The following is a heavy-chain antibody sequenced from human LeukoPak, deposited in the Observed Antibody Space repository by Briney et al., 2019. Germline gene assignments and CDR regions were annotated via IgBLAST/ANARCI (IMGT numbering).Heavy chain of an antibody. J-gene: IGHJ4*02. CDR2: IYYSGST. D-gene: IGHD6-13*01. CDR1: GGSISSGGYY. CDR3: ARSKAAAELFDY. V-gene: IGHV4-61*08. Sequence: PSETLSLTCTVSGGSISSGGYYWSWIRQPPGQGLEWIGYIYYSGSTNYNPSLKSRVTISVDTSKNQFSLKLSSVTAADTAVYYCARSKAAAELFDYWGQGTLVTVSS.